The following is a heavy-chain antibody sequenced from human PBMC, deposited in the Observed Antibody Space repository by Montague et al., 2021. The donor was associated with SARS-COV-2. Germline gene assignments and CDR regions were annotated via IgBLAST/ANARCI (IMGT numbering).Heavy chain of an antibody. V-gene: IGHV4-34*01. CDR2: INHGGST. J-gene: IGHJ6*03. D-gene: IGHD3-10*01. CDR3: ARLRDGVVPSPILGVGTYYSYHYRDV. Sequence: SETLSLTCAVHGTSFSGYYWNWIRQPPGKGLEWIGEINHGGSTKYSPSLKSRLTISADTSKNQFSLKLTSVAAADTAVYYCARLRDGVVPSPILGVGTYYSYHYRDVWGRGTTVTASS. CDR1: GTSFSGYY.